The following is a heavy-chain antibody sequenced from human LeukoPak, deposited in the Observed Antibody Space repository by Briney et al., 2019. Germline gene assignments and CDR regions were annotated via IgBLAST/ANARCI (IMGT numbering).Heavy chain of an antibody. CDR3: ARRDYDYVWGSYYFDY. Sequence: GASVKVSCKASGGTFSSYAISWVRQAPRQGLEWMGRIIPILGIANYAQKFQGRVTITADKSTSTAYMELSSLRSEDTAVYYCARRDYDYVWGSYYFDYWGQGTLVTVSS. CDR1: GGTFSSYA. D-gene: IGHD3-16*01. V-gene: IGHV1-69*04. CDR2: IIPILGIA. J-gene: IGHJ4*02.